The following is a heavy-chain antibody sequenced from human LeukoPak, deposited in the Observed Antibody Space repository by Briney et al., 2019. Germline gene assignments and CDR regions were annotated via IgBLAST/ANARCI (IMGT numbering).Heavy chain of an antibody. CDR3: ARHGAVVVPAEFDY. V-gene: IGHV5-51*01. D-gene: IGHD2-2*01. Sequence: GESLQISCKGSGYSFTSYSIGWVRQMPGKGLEWMGIIYPGDSDTRYSPSFQGQVTISADKSISTAYLQLSSLKASDTAMYYCARHGAVVVPAEFDYWGQGTLVTVSS. CDR1: GYSFTSYS. J-gene: IGHJ4*02. CDR2: IYPGDSDT.